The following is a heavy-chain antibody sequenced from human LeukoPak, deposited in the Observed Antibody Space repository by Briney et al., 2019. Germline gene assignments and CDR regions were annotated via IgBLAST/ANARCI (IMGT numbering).Heavy chain of an antibody. Sequence: SVKVSCKASGGTFNSYAISWVRQAPGQGLEWMGGIIPVFGTAIYAQNFQGRVTITADESTNTAYMELGTLTSEDTAVYYCARGRGSFDWPWKFWGQGILVTVSS. D-gene: IGHD3-9*01. J-gene: IGHJ4*02. V-gene: IGHV1-69*01. CDR2: IIPVFGTA. CDR3: ARGRGSFDWPWKF. CDR1: GGTFNSYA.